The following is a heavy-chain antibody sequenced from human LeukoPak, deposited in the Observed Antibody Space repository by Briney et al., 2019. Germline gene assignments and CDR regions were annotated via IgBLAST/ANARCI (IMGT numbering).Heavy chain of an antibody. D-gene: IGHD3-3*01. Sequence: ASVKVSCKASGYTFTSYDINWVRQATGQVLEWMGWMNPNSGNTGYAQKFQGRVTMTRNTSISTAYMELSSLRSEDTAVYYCARGPRFLEWLVSYYYYGMDVWGQGTTVTVSS. CDR1: GYTFTSYD. J-gene: IGHJ6*02. V-gene: IGHV1-8*01. CDR2: MNPNSGNT. CDR3: ARGPRFLEWLVSYYYYGMDV.